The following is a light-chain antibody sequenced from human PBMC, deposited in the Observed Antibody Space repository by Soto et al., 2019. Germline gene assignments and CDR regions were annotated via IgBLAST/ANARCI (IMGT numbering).Light chain of an antibody. CDR1: SSDVANYNL. Sequence: QSALTQPASVSGSPGQSITISCTGTSSDVANYNLVSWHQQHPGKAPKLIIYEGSKRPSGVSNRFSGSKSGNTASLTISGLQAEDEADYHCCSYAGSSTWVFGGGTKVTVL. V-gene: IGLV2-23*01. J-gene: IGLJ3*02. CDR2: EGS. CDR3: CSYAGSSTWV.